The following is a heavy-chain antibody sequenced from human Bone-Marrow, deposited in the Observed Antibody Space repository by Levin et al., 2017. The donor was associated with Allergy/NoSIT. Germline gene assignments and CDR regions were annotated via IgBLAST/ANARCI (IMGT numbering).Heavy chain of an antibody. V-gene: IGHV3-23*01. CDR3: AKRYCSGGSCRVDYYGMDV. D-gene: IGHD2-15*01. CDR2: ISGSGGST. CDR1: GFTFSSYA. J-gene: IGHJ6*02. Sequence: HPSETLSLTCAASGFTFSSYAMSWVRQAPGKGLEWVSAISGSGGSTYYADSVKGRFTISRDNSKNTLYLQMNSLRAEDTAVYYCAKRYCSGGSCRVDYYGMDVWGQGTTVTVSS.